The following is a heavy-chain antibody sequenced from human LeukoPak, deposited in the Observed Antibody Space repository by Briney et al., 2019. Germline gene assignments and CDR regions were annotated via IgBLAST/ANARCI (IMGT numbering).Heavy chain of an antibody. CDR2: ISSSSSTI. CDR3: ARDGLGCYYDSSGHG. J-gene: IGHJ4*02. CDR1: GFTFSSYS. Sequence: QSGGSLRLSYAASGFTFSSYSMNWVRQAPGKGLEWVSYISSSSSTIYYADSVKGRFTISRDNAKNSLYLQMNSLRDEDTAVYYCARDGLGCYYDSSGHGWGQGTLVTVSS. V-gene: IGHV3-48*02. D-gene: IGHD3-22*01.